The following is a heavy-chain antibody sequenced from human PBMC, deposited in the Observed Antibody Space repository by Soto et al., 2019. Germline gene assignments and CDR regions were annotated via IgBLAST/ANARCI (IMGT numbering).Heavy chain of an antibody. Sequence: PGGSLRLSCAASGFSFSDYYVNWIRQAPGKGLEWISYTGRSLYPIYYADSVKGRFSISRDSAKNSVFLQMNSLRVEDTAVYYCARDNGSFWNGYYRRYDYYGMDVWGRGTTVIVSS. V-gene: IGHV3-11*01. D-gene: IGHD3-3*01. CDR1: GFSFSDYY. CDR3: ARDNGSFWNGYYRRYDYYGMDV. CDR2: TGRSLYPI. J-gene: IGHJ6*02.